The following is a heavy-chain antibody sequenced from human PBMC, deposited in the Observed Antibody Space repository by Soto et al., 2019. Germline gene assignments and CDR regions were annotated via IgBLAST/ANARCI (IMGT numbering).Heavy chain of an antibody. D-gene: IGHD6-13*01. J-gene: IGHJ4*02. CDR2: ISYDGSNK. Sequence: SLRLSCAASGFTFSSYGMHWVRQAPGKGLEWVAVISYDGSNKYYGDSVKGRFTISRDNSKNTLYLQMNSLRAEDTAVYYCAKDETEAGDFDYWGQGTLVTVSS. CDR3: AKDETEAGDFDY. V-gene: IGHV3-30*18. CDR1: GFTFSSYG.